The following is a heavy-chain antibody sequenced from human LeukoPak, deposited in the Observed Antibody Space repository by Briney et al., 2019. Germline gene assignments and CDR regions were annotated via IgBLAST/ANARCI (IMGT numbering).Heavy chain of an antibody. CDR2: LYYSGYI. Sequence: SETLSLTFTVSGGPMSSSGYYWGWIRQPPGKGLEWIGSLYYSGYIYYNPSLKSRVAISVDKSKNQFSLRLNSVTAADMAVYYCARHDLWGQGTLVTVAS. CDR1: GGPMSSSGYY. V-gene: IGHV4-39*01. CDR3: ARHDL. J-gene: IGHJ4*02.